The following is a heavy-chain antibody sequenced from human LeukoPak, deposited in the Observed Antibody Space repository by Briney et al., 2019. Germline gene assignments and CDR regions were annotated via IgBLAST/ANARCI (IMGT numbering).Heavy chain of an antibody. D-gene: IGHD3-10*01. CDR1: GFTFSSYS. Sequence: GKSLRLSCTASGFTFSSYSLNWVRQTPGKGLEWVSYISSGSRMVNYADSVKGRFAIYRDNAKNSLYLQMNSLRVEDTAVYYCVRDYSGSGPNMDVWGKGTTVTVSS. V-gene: IGHV3-48*04. CDR3: VRDYSGSGPNMDV. J-gene: IGHJ6*03. CDR2: ISSGSRMV.